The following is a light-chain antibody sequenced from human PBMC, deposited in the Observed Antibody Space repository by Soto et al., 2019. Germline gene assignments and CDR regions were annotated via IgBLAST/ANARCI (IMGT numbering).Light chain of an antibody. V-gene: IGLV2-14*01. CDR3: TSYTTSSTYV. Sequence: QSILTQPASVSGSPGQSITISCTGTSSDVGTRNFVSWYQQHPGKPPQLIIYEVSNRPSGVSDRFSGSKSGNTASLTISGLQSEDESDYYCTSYTTSSTYVFGTGTKVTVL. CDR2: EVS. J-gene: IGLJ1*01. CDR1: SSDVGTRNF.